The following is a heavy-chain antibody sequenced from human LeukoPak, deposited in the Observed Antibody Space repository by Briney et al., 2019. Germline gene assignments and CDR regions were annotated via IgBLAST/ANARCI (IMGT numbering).Heavy chain of an antibody. CDR1: GGSISSYY. Sequence: PSETLSLTCTVSGGSISSYYWSSIRQPPGKGLEWIGYIYYSGSTNYNPSLKCRVTISVDTSKNQFSLKLSSVTAADTAVYYCARSYDSTYYYGMDVWGQGTTVTVSS. CDR3: ARSYDSTYYYGMDV. V-gene: IGHV4-59*01. J-gene: IGHJ6*02. D-gene: IGHD3-22*01. CDR2: IYYSGST.